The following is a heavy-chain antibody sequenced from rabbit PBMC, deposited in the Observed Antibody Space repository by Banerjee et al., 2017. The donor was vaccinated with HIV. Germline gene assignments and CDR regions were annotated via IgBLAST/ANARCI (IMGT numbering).Heavy chain of an antibody. CDR2: INASTGKP. Sequence: QEQLVESRGGLVKPGASLTLTCIASGVSFSGSSYMCWVRQAPGKGLEWIACINASTGKPVYATWAKGRFTISRTSSTTVTLRMTSLTAADRATYFCARDLVAVIGWNFNLWGQGTLVTVS. CDR3: ARDLVAVIGWNFNL. V-gene: IGHV1S45*01. J-gene: IGHJ4*01. CDR1: GVSFSGSSY. D-gene: IGHD1-1*01.